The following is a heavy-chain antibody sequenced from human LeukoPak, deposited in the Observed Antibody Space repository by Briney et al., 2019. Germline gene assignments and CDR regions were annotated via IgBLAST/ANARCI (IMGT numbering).Heavy chain of an antibody. V-gene: IGHV4-30-2*01. D-gene: IGHD5-24*01. CDR3: ARTRMVMATMLPDAFDI. CDR2: LYHSGST. Sequence: SSVTLSLTCAVSVGSISSGGYSWRWIWQPPGEGLEWIGILYHSGSTYYNPSLKSRVTISVDRSKNQFSLKLSSVTAADTAVYYCARTRMVMATMLPDAFDIWGQGTMVTV. CDR1: VGSISSGGYS. J-gene: IGHJ3*02.